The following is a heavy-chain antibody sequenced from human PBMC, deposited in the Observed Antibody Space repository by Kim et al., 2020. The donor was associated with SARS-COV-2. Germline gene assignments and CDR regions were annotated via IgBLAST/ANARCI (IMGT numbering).Heavy chain of an antibody. Sequence: SGPTLVNPTQTLTLTCTFSGFSLSTTGVGVAWIRQPPGKALEWLALIYWDDDKRYSPSLKGRLTITKDTSKNQVVLTMTNMDPVDTATYYCVHSFYYGSGIDYWGQGTLVTVSS. CDR3: VHSFYYGSGIDY. CDR2: IYWDDDK. J-gene: IGHJ4*02. V-gene: IGHV2-5*02. D-gene: IGHD3-10*01. CDR1: GFSLSTTGVG.